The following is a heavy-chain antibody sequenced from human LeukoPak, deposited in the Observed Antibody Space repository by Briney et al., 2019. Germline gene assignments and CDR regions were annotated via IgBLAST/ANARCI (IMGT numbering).Heavy chain of an antibody. Sequence: GGSLRLSCAASGFTFSIYNMNWVRQAPGKGLEWVSYITGSSTTMYYADSVKGRFTISRDNAKNSLYLQMNSLRAEDTAAYYCAREPTYTSSWYTTCDYWGQGALVTVSS. J-gene: IGHJ4*02. CDR1: GFTFSIYN. V-gene: IGHV3-48*01. CDR3: AREPTYTSSWYTTCDY. D-gene: IGHD6-13*01. CDR2: ITGSSTTM.